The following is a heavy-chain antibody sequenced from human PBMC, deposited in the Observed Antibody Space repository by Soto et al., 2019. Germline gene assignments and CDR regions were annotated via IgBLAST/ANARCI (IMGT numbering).Heavy chain of an antibody. CDR3: AASCVACGGFNYYGMDV. D-gene: IGHD2-21*01. CDR1: GGSISSGGYY. Sequence: SETLSLTCTVSGGSISSGGYYWYWIRQHPGKGLEWIGYTYYSGTTYYNTSLKSRVTISVDTSKNQFSLKLSSVTAADTAVYYCAASCVACGGFNYYGMDVWGQGTTVT. CDR2: TYYSGTT. J-gene: IGHJ6*02. V-gene: IGHV4-31*03.